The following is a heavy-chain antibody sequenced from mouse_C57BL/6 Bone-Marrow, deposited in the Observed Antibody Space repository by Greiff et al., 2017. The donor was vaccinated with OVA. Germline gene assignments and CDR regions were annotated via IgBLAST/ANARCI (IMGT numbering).Heavy chain of an antibody. CDR1: GYTFTDYN. V-gene: IGHV1-18*01. D-gene: IGHD2-4*01. J-gene: IGHJ2*01. Sequence: EVQLQQSGPELVKPGASVKIPCKASGYTFTDYNMDWVKQSHGKSLEWIGDINPNNGGTIYNQKFKGKATLTVDKSSSTAYMELRSLTSEDTAVYYCARIGDKGDYDGSYFDYWGQGTTLTVSS. CDR3: ARIGDKGDYDGSYFDY. CDR2: INPNNGGT.